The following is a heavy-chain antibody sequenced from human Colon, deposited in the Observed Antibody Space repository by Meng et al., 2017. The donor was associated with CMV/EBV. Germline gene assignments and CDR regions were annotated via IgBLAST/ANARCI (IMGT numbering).Heavy chain of an antibody. J-gene: IGHJ5*02. Sequence: SCKASGYPFTVYFTEWVRQAPGQGFEWMGWINPNTGGTYYAQRFQGRVTMTRDTSITTAYMELSSLTSDDTAVYYCTRGYGDFALDPWGQGTLVTVSS. D-gene: IGHD4-17*01. CDR2: INPNTGGT. V-gene: IGHV1-2*02. CDR1: GYPFTVYF. CDR3: TRGYGDFALDP.